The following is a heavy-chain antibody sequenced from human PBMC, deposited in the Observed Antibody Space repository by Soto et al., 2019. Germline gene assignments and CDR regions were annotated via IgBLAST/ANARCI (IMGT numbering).Heavy chain of an antibody. Sequence: GGSLRLSCTASGFTFGDYAMSWVRQAPGKGLEWVGFIRSKAYGGTTEYAASVKGRFTISRDDSKSIAYLQMNSLKTEDTAVYYCTSSEDGWPRPTVYWGQGTLVTVSS. J-gene: IGHJ4*02. D-gene: IGHD2-15*01. CDR3: TSSEDGWPRPTVY. V-gene: IGHV3-49*04. CDR1: GFTFGDYA. CDR2: IRSKAYGGTT.